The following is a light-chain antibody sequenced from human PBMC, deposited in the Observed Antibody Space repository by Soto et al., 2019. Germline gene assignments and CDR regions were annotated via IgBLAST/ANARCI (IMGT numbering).Light chain of an antibody. V-gene: IGKV3-11*01. J-gene: IGKJ1*01. CDR1: QSVSYH. CDR3: QQRNNWPPWT. CDR2: DAS. Sequence: EIVLTQSPATLSLSPGERATLSCRASQSVSYHLAWYQQKHGQAPRLLIYDASNRATGIPARFSGSGSGTDFTLTISSLEPEDSAIDYCQQRNNWPPWTFGQGTKVEIK.